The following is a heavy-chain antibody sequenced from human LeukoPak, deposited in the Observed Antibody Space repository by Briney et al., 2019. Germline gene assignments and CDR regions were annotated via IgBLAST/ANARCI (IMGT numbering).Heavy chain of an antibody. Sequence: PGGSLRLSCEASGFTLGNFGMTWVRQAPGGGLQWVSGITGSSTWTYYAASVKGRFTVSRDNSQNTLHLQMNSLRADDTAVYYCARELVSSGTGYFDLWGRGTLVTVSS. D-gene: IGHD3-10*01. CDR3: ARELVSSGTGYFDL. CDR1: GFTLGNFG. V-gene: IGHV3-23*01. CDR2: ITGSSTWT. J-gene: IGHJ2*01.